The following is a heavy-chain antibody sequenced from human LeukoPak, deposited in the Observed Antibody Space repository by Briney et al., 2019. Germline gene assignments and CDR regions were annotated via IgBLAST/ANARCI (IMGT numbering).Heavy chain of an antibody. V-gene: IGHV4-59*01. CDR1: GCSISSYY. J-gene: IGHJ4*02. CDR2: IYYSGST. Sequence: SETLSLTCTVSGCSISSYYWSWIRQPPGKGLEWIGYIYYSGSTNYNPSLKNRDTTSVDTSKNQFSLKPSSVTAADTAVYYCASIEMAAAGIVDYWGQGTLVTVSS. CDR3: ASIEMAAAGIVDY. D-gene: IGHD6-13*01.